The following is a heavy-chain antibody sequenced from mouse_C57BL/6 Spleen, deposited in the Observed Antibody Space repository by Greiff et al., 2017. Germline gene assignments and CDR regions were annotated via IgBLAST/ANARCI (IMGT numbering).Heavy chain of an antibody. CDR3: ARDDYYGTGFDY. Sequence: EVKLQESGPGLVKPSQTVFLTCTVTGISITTGNYRWSWIRQFPGNKLEWIGYIYYSGTITYKPSLTSRTTITRDTHKNQFFLEMNSLTEEDTATYYCARDDYYGTGFDYWGQGTTLTVSA. D-gene: IGHD1-1*01. CDR1: GISITTGNYR. J-gene: IGHJ2*01. CDR2: IYYSGTI. V-gene: IGHV3-5*01.